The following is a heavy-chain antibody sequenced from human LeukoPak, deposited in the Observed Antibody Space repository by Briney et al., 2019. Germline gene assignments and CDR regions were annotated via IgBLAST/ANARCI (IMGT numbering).Heavy chain of an antibody. CDR3: ARAYSSGWYGVEFFDY. Sequence: SETLSLTCTVSGGSIRSSSYYWGWIRQPPGKGLEWLGRVYFSGGTYNNPSLKSRVTISVDTSKNQLSLKLSSVTAADTAVYYCARAYSSGWYGVEFFDYWGQGTLVTVSS. V-gene: IGHV4-39*01. D-gene: IGHD6-19*01. J-gene: IGHJ4*02. CDR1: GGSIRSSSYY. CDR2: VYFSGGT.